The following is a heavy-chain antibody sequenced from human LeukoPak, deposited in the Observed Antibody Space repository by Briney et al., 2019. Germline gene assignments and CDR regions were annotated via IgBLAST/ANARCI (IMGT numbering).Heavy chain of an antibody. CDR1: GYTFTSYG. V-gene: IGHV1-18*01. CDR2: ISSYNANT. Sequence: ASVKVSCKASGYTFTSYGISWVRQAPGQGLEWMGWISSYNANTNYAQKLQGRVTMTTDTSTSTAYMELRSLRSDDTAMYYCARDCSSPSCYTFDHWGQGTLVTVSS. J-gene: IGHJ4*02. D-gene: IGHD2-2*01. CDR3: ARDCSSPSCYTFDH.